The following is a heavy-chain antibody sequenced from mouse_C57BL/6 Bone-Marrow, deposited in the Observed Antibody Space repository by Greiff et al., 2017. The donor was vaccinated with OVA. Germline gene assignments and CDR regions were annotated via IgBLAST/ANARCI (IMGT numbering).Heavy chain of an antibody. Sequence: VQLQQPGAELVKPGASVKLSCKASGYTFTSYWMQWVKQRPGQGLEWIGEIDPSDSYTNYNQKFKGKATLTVDTSSSTAYMQLSSLTSEDSAVYYGARWDTTVVASFDYWGQGTTLTVSS. CDR3: ARWDTTVVASFDY. D-gene: IGHD1-1*01. V-gene: IGHV1-50*01. CDR1: GYTFTSYW. CDR2: IDPSDSYT. J-gene: IGHJ2*01.